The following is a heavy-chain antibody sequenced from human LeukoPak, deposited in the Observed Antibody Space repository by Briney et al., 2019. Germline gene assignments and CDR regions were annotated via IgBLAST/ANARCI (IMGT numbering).Heavy chain of an antibody. CDR1: GFTFSSYA. Sequence: PGGSLRLSCAASGFTFSSYAMIWVRQAPGKGLEWVSAISNTGDSTYYADSVKGRFTISRDNSKNTLYLQMNSLRADDTAVYYCANSAVAGARRFDYWGQGNLVTVSS. CDR3: ANSAVAGARRFDY. J-gene: IGHJ4*02. V-gene: IGHV3-23*01. CDR2: ISNTGDST. D-gene: IGHD6-19*01.